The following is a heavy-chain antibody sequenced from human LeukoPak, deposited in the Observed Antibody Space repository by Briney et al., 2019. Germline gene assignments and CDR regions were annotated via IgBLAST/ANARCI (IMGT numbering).Heavy chain of an antibody. J-gene: IGHJ4*02. CDR2: IYPGDSDT. CDR1: GFKFFIYW. CDR3: ARREYCSGTSCPIDY. V-gene: IGHV5-51*01. Sequence: GESLKISCKGSGFKFFIYWIGWVRQMPGKGLEWMGNIYPGDSDTRYNPSFQGQVTISADKSINTAYLQWSSLKASDTAMYYCARREYCSGTSCPIDYWGQGTLVTVSS. D-gene: IGHD2-2*01.